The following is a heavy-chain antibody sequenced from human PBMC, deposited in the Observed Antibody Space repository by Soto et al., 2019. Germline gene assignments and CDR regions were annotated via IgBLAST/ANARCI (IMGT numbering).Heavy chain of an antibody. Sequence: QVQLVQSGAEVKKPGSSVKVSCKTSGDSFRTHSVSWVRQAPGQGLEWMGGIIPILGPAKYAQKFQGRVSLPGDESTNTGYMRLRTVRSYVPALESGTSVWGIGDHHSRGLGALVTVSS. D-gene: IGHD6-13*01. CDR2: IIPILGPA. CDR1: GDSFRTHS. V-gene: IGHV1-69*16. CDR3: TSVWGIGDHHS. J-gene: IGHJ5*01.